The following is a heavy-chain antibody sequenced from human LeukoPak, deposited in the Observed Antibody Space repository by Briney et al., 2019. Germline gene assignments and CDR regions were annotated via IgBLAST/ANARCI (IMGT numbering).Heavy chain of an antibody. J-gene: IGHJ4*02. CDR3: ARTGLIAVAGLHDY. Sequence: ASVKVSCKASGYTFTSCGISWVRQAPGQGLEWMGWISAYNGNTNYAQKLQGRVTMTTDTSTSTAYMELRSLRSDDTAVYYCARTGLIAVAGLHDYWGQGTLVTVSS. D-gene: IGHD6-19*01. V-gene: IGHV1-18*01. CDR2: ISAYNGNT. CDR1: GYTFTSCG.